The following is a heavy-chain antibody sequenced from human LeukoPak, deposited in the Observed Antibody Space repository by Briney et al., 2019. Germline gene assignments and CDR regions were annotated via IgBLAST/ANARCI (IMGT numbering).Heavy chain of an antibody. CDR2: IYHSGST. V-gene: IGHV4-38-2*02. CDR3: ARVPHAVTSSVVFLYHFDY. CDR1: GYSISSGYF. Sequence: SETLSLTCTVSGYSISSGYFWGWIRQPPGKGLEWIGSIYHSGSTYYNPSLKSRVTISVDTSKNQFSLKLSSVTAADTAVYYCARVPHAVTSSVVFLYHFDYWGQGTLVTVSS. J-gene: IGHJ4*02. D-gene: IGHD4-17*01.